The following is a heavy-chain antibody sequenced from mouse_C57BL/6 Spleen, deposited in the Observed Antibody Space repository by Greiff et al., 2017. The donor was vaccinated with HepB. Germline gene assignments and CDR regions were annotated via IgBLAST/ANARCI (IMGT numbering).Heavy chain of an antibody. V-gene: IGHV1-52*01. CDR1: GYTFTSYW. J-gene: IGHJ2*01. D-gene: IGHD2-10*01. CDR2: IDPSDSET. Sequence: QVQLQQPGAELVRPGSSVKLSCKASGYTFTSYWMHWVKQRPIQGLEWIGNIDPSDSETHYNQKFKDKATLTVDKSSSEAYTQLSSLTSEDSAVYYCARGAYPYYFDYWGQGTTLTVSS. CDR3: ARGAYPYYFDY.